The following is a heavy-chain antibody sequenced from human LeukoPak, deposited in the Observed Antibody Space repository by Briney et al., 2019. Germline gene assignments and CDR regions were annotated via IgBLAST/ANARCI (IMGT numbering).Heavy chain of an antibody. CDR2: MSSTGNTI. V-gene: IGHV3-11*04. D-gene: IGHD2/OR15-2a*01. CDR3: ARSTDYFAYFGL. CDR1: GFTLSDYY. Sequence: GGSLRLSCAASGFTLSDYYMSWIRQTPGKGLDWISYMSSTGNTIYYGDSVKGRFTVSRDNAKNSLFLQMDSLRAEDTAVYYCARSTDYFAYFGLWGRGSLVTVSS. J-gene: IGHJ2*01.